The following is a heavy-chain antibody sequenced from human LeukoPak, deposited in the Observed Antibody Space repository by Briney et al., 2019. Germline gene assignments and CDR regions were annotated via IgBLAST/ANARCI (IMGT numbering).Heavy chain of an antibody. V-gene: IGHV3-33*01. CDR3: TSNFDF. CDR1: GFIFSNYV. J-gene: IGHJ4*02. CDR2: IWYDGGNR. Sequence: GGSLRLSCAASGFIFSNYVMHWVRQAPGKGLEWVAVIWYDGGNRNYADSVKGRFTISRDNSKNTLFLQMNSLTAEDTAVYYCTSNFDFWGQGTLVTVSS.